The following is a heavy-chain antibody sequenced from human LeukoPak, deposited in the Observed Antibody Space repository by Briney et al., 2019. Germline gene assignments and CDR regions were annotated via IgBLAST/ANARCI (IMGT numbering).Heavy chain of an antibody. V-gene: IGHV1-46*01. CDR2: INPSGGST. Sequence: GASVKVSCKASGGTFSSYTISWVRQAPGQGLEWMGIINPSGGSTSYAQKFQGRVTMTRDTSTSTVYMELSSLRSEDTAVYYCARDPPVGAVDYWGQGTLVTVSS. CDR3: ARDPPVGAVDY. J-gene: IGHJ4*02. CDR1: GGTFSSYT. D-gene: IGHD1-26*01.